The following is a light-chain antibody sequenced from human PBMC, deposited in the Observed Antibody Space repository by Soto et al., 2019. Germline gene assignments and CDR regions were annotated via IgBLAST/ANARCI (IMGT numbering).Light chain of an antibody. CDR1: QSVSSSY. CDR3: PQYGSSGT. J-gene: IGKJ1*01. V-gene: IGKV3-20*01. Sequence: EIVLTQSPGTLSLSPGERATLSCRASQSVSSSYLAWYQQKPGQAPRLLIYGASSSATGIPDRFSGSGSGTDFTLTIRRLEPEDFAVYYCPQYGSSGTFGQGTKV. CDR2: GAS.